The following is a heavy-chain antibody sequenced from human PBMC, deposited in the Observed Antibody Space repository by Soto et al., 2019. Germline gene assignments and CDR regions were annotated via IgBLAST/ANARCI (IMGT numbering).Heavy chain of an antibody. Sequence: PSETLSLTCAVYGGSFSGYYWSWIRQPPGKGLEWIGEINHSGSTNYNPSLKSRVTISVDTSKNQFSLKLSSVTAADTAVYYCARRRIVATTNALYDYWGQGTLVTVSS. V-gene: IGHV4-34*01. D-gene: IGHD5-12*01. CDR3: ARRRIVATTNALYDY. CDR1: GGSFSGYY. CDR2: INHSGST. J-gene: IGHJ4*02.